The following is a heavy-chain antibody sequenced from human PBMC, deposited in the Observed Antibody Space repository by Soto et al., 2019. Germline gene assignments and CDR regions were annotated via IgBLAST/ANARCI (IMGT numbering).Heavy chain of an antibody. D-gene: IGHD6-6*01. J-gene: IGHJ6*02. CDR1: GGTFSSYA. CDR3: ARTLGAARSYYYYRMDV. Sequence: ASVKVSCKASGGTFSSYAISWVRQAPGQGLEWMGGIIPIFGTANYAQKFQGRVTITADESTSTAYMELSSLRSEDTAVYYCARTLGAARSYYYYRMDVWGQGTTVTVSS. CDR2: IIPIFGTA. V-gene: IGHV1-69*13.